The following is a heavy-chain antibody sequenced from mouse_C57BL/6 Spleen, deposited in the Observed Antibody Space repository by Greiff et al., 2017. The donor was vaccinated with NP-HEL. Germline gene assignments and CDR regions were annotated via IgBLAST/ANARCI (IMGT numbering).Heavy chain of an antibody. V-gene: IGHV2-2*01. Sequence: VKLMESGPGLVQPSQSLSITYTVSGFSLTSYGVHWVRQSPGKGLEWLGVIWRGGSTDYNAAFISRLSISKDNSKSQVFFKMNSLQADDTAIYYCASPYDYDGLWFAYWGKGTLVTVSA. J-gene: IGHJ3*01. CDR2: IWRGGST. CDR1: GFSLTSYG. CDR3: ASPYDYDGLWFAY. D-gene: IGHD2-4*01.